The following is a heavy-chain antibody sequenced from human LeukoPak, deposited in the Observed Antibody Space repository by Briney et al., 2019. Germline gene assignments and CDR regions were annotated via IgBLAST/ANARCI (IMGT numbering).Heavy chain of an antibody. J-gene: IGHJ6*03. Sequence: GGSLRLSCAASGFTFSHYGMSWVRQAPGKGLEWVSAISGSGYSTYYADSVKGRFTISRDNSKNTLYLQMNSLRAEDAAVYYCAKYYGDDPDYYYYMDVWGKGTTVTISS. D-gene: IGHD4-17*01. CDR1: GFTFSHYG. CDR3: AKYYGDDPDYYYYMDV. CDR2: ISGSGYST. V-gene: IGHV3-23*01.